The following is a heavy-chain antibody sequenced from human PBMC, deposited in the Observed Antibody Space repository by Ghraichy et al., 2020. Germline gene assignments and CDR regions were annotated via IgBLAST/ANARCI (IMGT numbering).Heavy chain of an antibody. V-gene: IGHV2-26*01. D-gene: IGHD5-18*01. CDR3: ARYRGGYSYGPTFDY. CDR1: GFSLSNARMG. CDR2: IFSNDEK. J-gene: IGHJ4*02. Sequence: SGPTLVKPTETLTLTCTVSGFSLSNARMGVSWIRQPPGKALEWLAHIFSNDEKSYSTSLKSRLTISKDTSKSQVVLTMTNMDPVDTATYYCARYRGGYSYGPTFDYWGQGTLVTVSS.